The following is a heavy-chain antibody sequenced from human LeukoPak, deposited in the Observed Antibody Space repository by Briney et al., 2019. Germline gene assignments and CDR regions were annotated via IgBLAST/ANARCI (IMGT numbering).Heavy chain of an antibody. D-gene: IGHD3-9*01. J-gene: IGHJ4*02. Sequence: GGSLRLSCAASGFTFSSYAMHWVRQAPGKGLEWVSGISWNSGSRGYADSVKGRFTISRDNAKTSLYLQMNSLRVEDMALYYCAKGPDDDFLTPIDHWGQGTLVTVSS. CDR3: AKGPDDDFLTPIDH. CDR1: GFTFSSYA. CDR2: ISWNSGSR. V-gene: IGHV3-9*03.